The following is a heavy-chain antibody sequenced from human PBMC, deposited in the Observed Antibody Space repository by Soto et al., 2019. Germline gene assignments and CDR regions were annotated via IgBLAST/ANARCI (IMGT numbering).Heavy chain of an antibody. D-gene: IGHD3-22*01. CDR3: AKEGYYYDSSGYYKTNAFDI. CDR1: GFTFSSYA. CDR2: VSVSGGST. J-gene: IGHJ3*02. Sequence: GGSLTLSCAASGFTFSSYAMSWVRQAPGKGPEWVSAVSVSGGSTYYADSLKGRFTITRDNSKNTLYLQMNSLRAEDTAVYYCAKEGYYYDSSGYYKTNAFDIWGQGTMGTVSS. V-gene: IGHV3-23*01.